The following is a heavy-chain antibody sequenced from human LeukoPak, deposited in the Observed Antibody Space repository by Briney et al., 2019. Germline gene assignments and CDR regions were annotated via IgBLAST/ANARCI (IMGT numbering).Heavy chain of an antibody. CDR2: IYSGGST. D-gene: IGHD2-15*01. CDR1: GFTVSSSY. V-gene: IGHV3-66*02. J-gene: IGHJ4*02. Sequence: PGGSLRLSCAASGFTVSSSYMSWVRQAPGKGLEWVSVIYSGGSTYHADSVKGRFTISRDNSKNTLYLQMNSLRAEDTAVYYCASLPLISRGLNWGQGALVTVSS. CDR3: ASLPLISRGLN.